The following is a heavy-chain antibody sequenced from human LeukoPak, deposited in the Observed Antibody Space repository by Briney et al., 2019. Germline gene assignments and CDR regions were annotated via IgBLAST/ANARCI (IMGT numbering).Heavy chain of an antibody. D-gene: IGHD3-3*01. J-gene: IGHJ5*02. Sequence: ASVKVSCKASGGTFSSYAISWVRQAPGQGLEWMGRIIPIFGTANYAQKFQGRVTITADKSTSTAYMELSSLRSEDTAVYYCASGVNTGFDPWGQGTLVTVSS. CDR2: IIPIFGTA. CDR1: GGTFSSYA. CDR3: ASGVNTGFDP. V-gene: IGHV1-69*06.